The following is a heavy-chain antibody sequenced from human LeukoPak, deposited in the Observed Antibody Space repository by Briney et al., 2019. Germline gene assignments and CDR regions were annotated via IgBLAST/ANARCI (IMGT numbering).Heavy chain of an antibody. D-gene: IGHD3-10*01. Sequence: GGSLRLSCAASGFTFSDHYMDWVRQAPGKGLEWVGRTRNKANSYTTEYAASVKGRFTISRDDSKNSLYLQMNSLKTEDTAVYYCAHIYYRGSESYGDFWGQGTLVTVSS. CDR3: AHIYYRGSESYGDF. J-gene: IGHJ4*02. CDR2: TRNKANSYTT. CDR1: GFTFSDHY. V-gene: IGHV3-72*01.